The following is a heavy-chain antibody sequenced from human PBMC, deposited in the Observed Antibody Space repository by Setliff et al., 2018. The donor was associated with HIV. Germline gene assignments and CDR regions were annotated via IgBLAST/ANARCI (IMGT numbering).Heavy chain of an antibody. V-gene: IGHV1-3*03. CDR2: INTGNGDT. CDR1: GYTFTSYA. Sequence: ASVKVSCQASGYTFTSYAMHWVRQAPGQRLEWVGWINTGNGDTKYSQDFQGRVTISRDTSASTAHMELSSLRSEDMAVYYCARSQINLVRGVVHYFDCWGQETLVTVSS. D-gene: IGHD3-10*01. CDR3: ARSQINLVRGVVHYFDC. J-gene: IGHJ4*02.